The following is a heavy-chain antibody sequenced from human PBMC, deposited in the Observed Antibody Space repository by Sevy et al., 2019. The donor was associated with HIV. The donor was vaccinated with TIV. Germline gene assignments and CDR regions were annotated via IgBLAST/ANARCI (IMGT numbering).Heavy chain of an antibody. CDR2: IYSDETT. CDR1: GFSVNSNY. Sequence: GGSLRLSCAASGFSVNSNYMTWVRQAPGKGLEGASVIYSDETTYHADSVKDRCTISRDNSKNMLYLQMSSLRAEDTAIYYCERGKSGYGYALNYWGQGTLVTVSS. J-gene: IGHJ4*02. CDR3: ERGKSGYGYALNY. V-gene: IGHV3-66*01. D-gene: IGHD5-18*01.